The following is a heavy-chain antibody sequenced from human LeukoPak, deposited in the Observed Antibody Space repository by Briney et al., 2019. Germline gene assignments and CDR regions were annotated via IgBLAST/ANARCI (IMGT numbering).Heavy chain of an antibody. CDR2: IYTSGST. Sequence: PSETLSLTCTVSGGSISSSSYYWGWIRQPAGKGLEWIGRIYTSGSTNYNPSLKSRVTMSVDTSKNQFSLKLSSVTAADTAVYYCARGRTTPRVATKYYYMDVWGKGTTVTVSS. D-gene: IGHD5-12*01. V-gene: IGHV4-61*02. J-gene: IGHJ6*03. CDR3: ARGRTTPRVATKYYYMDV. CDR1: GGSISSSSYY.